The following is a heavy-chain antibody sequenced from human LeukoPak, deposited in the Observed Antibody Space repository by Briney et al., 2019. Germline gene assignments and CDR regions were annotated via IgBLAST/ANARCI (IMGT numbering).Heavy chain of an antibody. CDR1: GFSFSSYG. J-gene: IGHJ5*02. D-gene: IGHD6-25*01. V-gene: IGHV3-30*02. CDR2: IRNDGSNT. Sequence: PGGSLRLSCAASGFSFSSYGMHWLRQAPGKGLEWVAFIRNDGSNTYYADSVKGRFTISRDNAKNSLYLQMNSLRAEDTAVYYCARGRRLPGSWFDPWGQGTLVTVSS. CDR3: ARGRRLPGSWFDP.